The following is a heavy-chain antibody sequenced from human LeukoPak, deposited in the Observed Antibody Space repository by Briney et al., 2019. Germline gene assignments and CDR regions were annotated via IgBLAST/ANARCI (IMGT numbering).Heavy chain of an antibody. Sequence: ASVKVSCKASGYTFTGYYMHWVRQAPGQGLEWMGWINPNSGGTNYAQKFQGRVTMTRDTSISTAYMELSRLRSDDTAVYYCGRGPRGYYDILTGYPPVYWGQGTLVTVSS. V-gene: IGHV1-2*02. D-gene: IGHD3-9*01. J-gene: IGHJ4*02. CDR1: GYTFTGYY. CDR2: INPNSGGT. CDR3: GRGPRGYYDILTGYPPVY.